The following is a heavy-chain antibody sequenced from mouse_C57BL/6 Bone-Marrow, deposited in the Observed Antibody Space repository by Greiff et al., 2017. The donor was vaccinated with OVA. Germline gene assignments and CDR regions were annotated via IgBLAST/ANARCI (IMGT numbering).Heavy chain of an antibody. V-gene: IGHV1-61*01. Sequence: QVQLQQPGAELVRPGSSVKLSCKASGYTFTSYWMDWVKQRPGQGLEWIGNIYPSDSETHYNQKFKDKATLTVDKSSSTAYMQLSSLTSEDSAVYDGARAGEYESNYALEYWGQGTSVTVSS. D-gene: IGHD2-14*01. CDR1: GYTFTSYW. J-gene: IGHJ4*01. CDR3: ARAGEYESNYALEY. CDR2: IYPSDSET.